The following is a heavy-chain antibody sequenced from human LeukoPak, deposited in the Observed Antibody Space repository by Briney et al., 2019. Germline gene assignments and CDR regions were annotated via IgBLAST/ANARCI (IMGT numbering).Heavy chain of an antibody. CDR1: VGSISSSKYY. CDR2: IYYSGST. CDR3: ARLGGSGWNGPANR. J-gene: IGHJ5*02. Sequence: SETLSLTCTVSVGSISSSKYYWGWIRQPPGKGLEWIGSIYYSGSTNYDPSLKSRITISVDTSKNQFFLKLDSVTAADTAVYHCARLGGSGWNGPANRWGQGTLVTASS. D-gene: IGHD6-19*01. V-gene: IGHV4-39*01.